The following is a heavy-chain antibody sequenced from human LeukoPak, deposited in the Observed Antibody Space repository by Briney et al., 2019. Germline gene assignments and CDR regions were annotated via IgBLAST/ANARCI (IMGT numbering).Heavy chain of an antibody. Sequence: PGGSLRLSCAASGFTFSSYWMSWVRQAPGKGLEWVANIKQDGSEKYYVDSVKGRFTISRDNAKNSLYLQMNSLRAEDTAVYYCAREPDCSSTSCGRYYYYYYGMDVWGQGTTVTVSS. CDR2: IKQDGSEK. CDR1: GFTFSSYW. CDR3: AREPDCSSTSCGRYYYYYYGMDV. D-gene: IGHD2-2*01. J-gene: IGHJ6*02. V-gene: IGHV3-7*01.